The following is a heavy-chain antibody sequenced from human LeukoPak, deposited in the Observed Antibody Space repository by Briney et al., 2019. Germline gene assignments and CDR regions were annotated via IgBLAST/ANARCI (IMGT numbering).Heavy chain of an antibody. CDR3: ARALDYYDSSGYYVFGY. D-gene: IGHD3-22*01. Sequence: ASVRISCKASGGTFSSYAISWVRQAPGQGLEWMGGIIPIFGTANYAQKFQGRVTITADESTSTAYMEVSSLRSEDTAVYYCARALDYYDSSGYYVFGYWGPGALVTVSS. J-gene: IGHJ4*02. CDR1: GGTFSSYA. CDR2: IIPIFGTA. V-gene: IGHV1-69*01.